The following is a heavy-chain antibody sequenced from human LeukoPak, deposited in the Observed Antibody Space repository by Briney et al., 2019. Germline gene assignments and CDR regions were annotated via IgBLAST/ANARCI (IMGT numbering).Heavy chain of an antibody. Sequence: ASVKVSSKASGYTFTIYGISWVRQAPGQRREWMGWISAYNGNTNYAQKLQGRVTMTTDTSTSTAYMELRSLRSDDTAVYYCARGALWRGVDYWGQGTLVTVSS. V-gene: IGHV1-18*01. J-gene: IGHJ4*02. CDR1: GYTFTIYG. CDR2: ISAYNGNT. D-gene: IGHD3-3*01. CDR3: ARGALWRGVDY.